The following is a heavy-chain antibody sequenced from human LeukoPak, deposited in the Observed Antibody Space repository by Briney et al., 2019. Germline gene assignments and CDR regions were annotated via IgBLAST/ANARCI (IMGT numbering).Heavy chain of an antibody. CDR3: AKDRISRDGMRNFDY. V-gene: IGHV3-23*01. CDR1: GFTFNRCW. D-gene: IGHD5-24*01. CDR2: IGGYGDDT. Sequence: GGSLRLSCVVSGFTFNRCWMNWVRQAPGKGLEWVSAIGGYGDDTYYADSVKGRFTISRDNSKNTVYLQMNSLRGEDAAVYYCAKDRISRDGMRNFDYWGRGTLVTVSS. J-gene: IGHJ4*02.